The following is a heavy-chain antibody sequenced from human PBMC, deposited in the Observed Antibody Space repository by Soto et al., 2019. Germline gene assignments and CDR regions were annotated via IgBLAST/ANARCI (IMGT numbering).Heavy chain of an antibody. J-gene: IGHJ4*02. Sequence: SVKVSCKASGGTFSSYAISWVRQAPGQGLEWMGGIIPIFGTANYAQKFQGRVTITADKSTSTAYMELSSLRSEDTAVYYCARPAGGYCSGGSCYNFDYWGQGTLVTVS. D-gene: IGHD2-15*01. V-gene: IGHV1-69*06. CDR3: ARPAGGYCSGGSCYNFDY. CDR1: GGTFSSYA. CDR2: IIPIFGTA.